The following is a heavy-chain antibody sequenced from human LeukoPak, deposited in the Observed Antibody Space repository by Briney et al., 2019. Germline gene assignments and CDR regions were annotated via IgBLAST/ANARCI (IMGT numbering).Heavy chain of an antibody. D-gene: IGHD2-15*01. CDR2: INYSGST. Sequence: SETLSLTCAVYGGSFSDNYWNWIRQSPGKGLEWIGEINYSGSTNYNPSLKSRVTISVDPSKNQFSLKLTSVTAADTAAYYCARVRCTGGSCYPNWFDPWGQGTLVIVSS. CDR1: GGSFSDNY. CDR3: ARVRCTGGSCYPNWFDP. J-gene: IGHJ5*02. V-gene: IGHV4-34*01.